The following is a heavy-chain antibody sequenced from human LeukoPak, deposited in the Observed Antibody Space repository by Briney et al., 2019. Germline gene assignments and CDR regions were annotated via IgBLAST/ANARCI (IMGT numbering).Heavy chain of an antibody. CDR3: ARVTTVTTCVGCRGMDV. Sequence: SETLSLTCTVSGGSISSYYWSWIRQPPGKGLEWIGYIYYSGSTNYNPSLKSRVTISVDTSKNQFPLKLSSVTAADTAVYYCARVTTVTTCVGCRGMDVWGKGTTVTVSS. CDR2: IYYSGST. D-gene: IGHD4-17*01. J-gene: IGHJ6*04. CDR1: GGSISSYY. V-gene: IGHV4-59*01.